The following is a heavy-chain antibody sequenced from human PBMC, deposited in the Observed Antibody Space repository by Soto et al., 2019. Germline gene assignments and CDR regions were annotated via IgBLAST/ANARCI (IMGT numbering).Heavy chain of an antibody. Sequence: EVQLVESGGGLVQPGGSPRLSCAASGFIFTNYWMHWVRQAPGERLLWVARISGDGTTTTYVDSAKGRFTISKDNAKNTVYLQMNGLRTEDTAVYYCGRGSGPRGRPYWGQGITVTVSS. V-gene: IGHV3-74*01. CDR2: ISGDGTTT. J-gene: IGHJ1*01. CDR3: GRGSGPRGRPY. CDR1: GFIFTNYW. D-gene: IGHD3-16*01.